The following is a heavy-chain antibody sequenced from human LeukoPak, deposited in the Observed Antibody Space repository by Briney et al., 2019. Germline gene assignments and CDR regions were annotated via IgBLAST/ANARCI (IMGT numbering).Heavy chain of an antibody. V-gene: IGHV4-4*07. CDR1: GVSISTSY. Sequence: PSETLSLTCTVSGVSISTSYGSWIRQPAGKGLEWIGRVYTSGDTNYNPSLNSRLTLSVDTSKNQFSLTLTSLTAADTAVYYCARGGWNHDYWGQGTLVTVSS. D-gene: IGHD1-1*01. CDR2: VYTSGDT. J-gene: IGHJ4*02. CDR3: ARGGWNHDY.